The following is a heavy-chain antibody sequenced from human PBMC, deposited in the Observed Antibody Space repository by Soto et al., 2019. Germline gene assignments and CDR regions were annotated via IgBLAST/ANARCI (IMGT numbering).Heavy chain of an antibody. CDR1: GFTFSSYS. V-gene: IGHV3-21*01. CDR3: ARDVPMVRGVPHDYFDY. D-gene: IGHD3-10*01. CDR2: ISSSSSYI. Sequence: GGSLRLSCAASGFTFSSYSMNWVRQAPGKGLEWVSSISSSSSYIYYADSVKGRFTISRDNAKNSLYLQMNSLRAEDTAVYYCARDVPMVRGVPHDYFDYWGQGTLVTVSS. J-gene: IGHJ4*02.